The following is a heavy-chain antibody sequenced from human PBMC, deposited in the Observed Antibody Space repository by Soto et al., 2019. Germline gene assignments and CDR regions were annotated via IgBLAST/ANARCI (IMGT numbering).Heavy chain of an antibody. V-gene: IGHV4-34*01. CDR3: ARGVVGPTAPDY. CDR1: GGSFSGYY. Sequence: SETLSLTCAVYGGSFSGYYWSWIRQPPGKGLEWIGNIYYSGSTYYNPSLKSRVVISVDTSKNQFALKLTSVAAADTAVYYCARGVVGPTAPDYWGQGTLVTVSS. CDR2: IYYSGST. D-gene: IGHD1-26*01. J-gene: IGHJ4*02.